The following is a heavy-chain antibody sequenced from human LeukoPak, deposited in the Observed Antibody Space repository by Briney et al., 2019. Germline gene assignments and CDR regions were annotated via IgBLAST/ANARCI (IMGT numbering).Heavy chain of an antibody. J-gene: IGHJ4*02. V-gene: IGHV3-23*01. CDR2: IRNSGGTT. D-gene: IGHD2-15*01. Sequence: GGSLRLSCAASGFTFSSNDMSWVRQAPGKGLEWVSMIRNSGGTTDYADSVKGRFTISRDTSRNTVYLQMNSLRAEDTAVYYCLPTYSGVTCYFDFDYWGQGTLVTVSS. CDR3: LPTYSGVTCYFDFDY. CDR1: GFTFSSND.